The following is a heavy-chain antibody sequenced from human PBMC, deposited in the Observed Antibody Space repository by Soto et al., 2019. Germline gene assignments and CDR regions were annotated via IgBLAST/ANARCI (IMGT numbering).Heavy chain of an antibody. V-gene: IGHV1-69*02. Sequence: QVQLVQSGAEVKKPGSSVKVSCKASGGTFSSYTISWVRQAPGQGLEWMGRIIPILGIANYAQKFQGRVTINADKSTSTAYMELSSLRSEDTAVYYCARSYYYYGMDVWGQGTTVTVSS. CDR3: ARSYYYYGMDV. CDR1: GGTFSSYT. J-gene: IGHJ6*02. CDR2: IIPILGIA.